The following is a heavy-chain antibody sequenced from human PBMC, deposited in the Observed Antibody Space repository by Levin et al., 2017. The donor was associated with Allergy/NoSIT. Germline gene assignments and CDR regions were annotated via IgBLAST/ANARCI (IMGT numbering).Heavy chain of an antibody. CDR2: ISGYDEST. Sequence: QSGGSLRLSCVGSGFTFSTYAMSWVRQAPGKGLEWVAAISGYDESTYYANSVKGRYIISRDNGKNTLYLQMNSLRAEDTAVYYCVKETARQVPARLEHWGQGTLVTVSS. D-gene: IGHD6-6*01. CDR3: VKETARQVPARLEH. V-gene: IGHV3-23*01. CDR1: GFTFSTYA. J-gene: IGHJ1*01.